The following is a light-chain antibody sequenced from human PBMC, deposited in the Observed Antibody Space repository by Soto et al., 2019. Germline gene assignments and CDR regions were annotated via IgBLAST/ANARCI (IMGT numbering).Light chain of an antibody. V-gene: IGKV3-20*01. Sequence: LTQSPDTLSLSPGNRATLSCGASQSLTNIYIAWYQVKPGQAPRLLIYDTSSMATGIPDRFSGSGSGTDFTLTITRLETEDFAVFYCQQYGTSEIIFGQGTRLEIK. CDR1: QSLTNIY. J-gene: IGKJ5*01. CDR3: QQYGTSEII. CDR2: DTS.